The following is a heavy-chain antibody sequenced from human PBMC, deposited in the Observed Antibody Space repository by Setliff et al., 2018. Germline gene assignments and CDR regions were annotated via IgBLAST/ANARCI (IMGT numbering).Heavy chain of an antibody. D-gene: IGHD1-26*01. CDR1: GGSISNSGYY. CDR3: AKITGMVGATPYYFDY. CDR2: IYYSGRT. Sequence: PSETLSLTCTVSGGSISNSGYYWSWIRQPPGKGLEWIGNIYYSGRTYYNPSLKSRVTISVDTSKNQFSLKLTSVTAADTAVYYCAKITGMVGATPYYFDYWGQGTLVTVSS. V-gene: IGHV4-39*01. J-gene: IGHJ4*02.